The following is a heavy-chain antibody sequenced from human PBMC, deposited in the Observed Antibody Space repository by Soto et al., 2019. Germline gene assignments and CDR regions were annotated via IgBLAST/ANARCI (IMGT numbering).Heavy chain of an antibody. J-gene: IGHJ3*01. Sequence: EVQLLESGGGLVQPGGSLRLACAVSGFTFSTNVMRWVRQSPGKGLQWVSSIRGSGDRTYYADSVKGRFTVSRDNSNNTLYLHMNTVTGDATALYYCAWSVVSRDAFDVWGQGTMVIVSS. V-gene: IGHV3-23*01. CDR1: GFTFSTNV. CDR3: AWSVVSRDAFDV. D-gene: IGHD2-15*01. CDR2: IRGSGDRT.